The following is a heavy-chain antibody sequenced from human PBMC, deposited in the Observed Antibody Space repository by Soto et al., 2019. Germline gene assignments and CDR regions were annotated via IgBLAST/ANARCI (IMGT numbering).Heavy chain of an antibody. CDR2: IWYDGSNK. D-gene: IGHD6-19*01. CDR1: GFTFSSYG. CDR3: ARDGVAPQWLAHYYFDY. J-gene: IGHJ4*02. V-gene: IGHV3-33*01. Sequence: GGSLRLSCAASGFTFSSYGMHWVRQAPGKGLEWVAVIWYDGSNKYYADSVKGRFTISRDNSKNTLYLQMNSLRAEDTAVYYCARDGVAPQWLAHYYFDYWGQGTLVTVSS.